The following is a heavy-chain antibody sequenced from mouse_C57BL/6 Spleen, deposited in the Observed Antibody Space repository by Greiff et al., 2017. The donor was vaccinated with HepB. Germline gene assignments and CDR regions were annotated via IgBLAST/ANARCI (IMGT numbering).Heavy chain of an antibody. J-gene: IGHJ4*01. D-gene: IGHD2-4*01. V-gene: IGHV1-62-2*01. CDR3: ARHERTGDYDGYAMDY. CDR1: GYTFTEYT. Sequence: VKLQESGAELVKPGASVKLSCKASGYTFTEYTIHWVKQRPGQGLEWIGWFYPGSGSIKYNEKFKDKATLTADKSSSTVYMELSRLTSEDSAVYFCARHERTGDYDGYAMDYWGQGTSVTVSS. CDR2: FYPGSGSI.